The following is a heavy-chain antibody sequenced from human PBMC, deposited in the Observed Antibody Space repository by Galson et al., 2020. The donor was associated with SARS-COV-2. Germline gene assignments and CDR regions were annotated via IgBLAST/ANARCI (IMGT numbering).Heavy chain of an antibody. CDR2: VYPSGTT. CDR3: ARQGVNMIVLVTVPGWYFDL. V-gene: IGHV4-38-2*02. CDR1: GYSVSTTNY. J-gene: IGHJ2*01. D-gene: IGHD3-22*01. Sequence: SETLSLTCTVSGYSVSTTNYGGWVRQPPGRGLEWIGSVYPSGTTYYNTALKSRVTISVDTSKNQFSRRLDSVTAADTALYYCARQGVNMIVLVTVPGWYFDLWGRGTLVTVSS.